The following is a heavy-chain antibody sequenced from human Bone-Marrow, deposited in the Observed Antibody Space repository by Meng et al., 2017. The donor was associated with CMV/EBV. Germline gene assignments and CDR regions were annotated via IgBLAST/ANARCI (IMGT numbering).Heavy chain of an antibody. D-gene: IGHD3-10*01. CDR1: GFTFSSYA. CDR3: AKETRGSIDY. J-gene: IGHJ4*02. Sequence: GGSLRLSCAASGFTFSSYAMHWVRQAPGKGLEWVAVISYDGSNKYYAASVKGRFTISRDNSKNTLYLQMNSLGVEDTAVYYCAKETRGSIDYWGQGTLVTVSS. CDR2: ISYDGSNK. V-gene: IGHV3-30*14.